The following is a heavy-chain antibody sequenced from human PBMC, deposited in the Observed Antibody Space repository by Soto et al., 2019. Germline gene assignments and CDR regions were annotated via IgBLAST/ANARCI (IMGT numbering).Heavy chain of an antibody. CDR3: ATISSPDDY. Sequence: EVQLVESGGGLVQPGGSLRLSCAASGLTFTPSWMSWVRQAPGKGLEWVANIKQDGSEKYYVDSVKGRLTISRDNAKNSLYLQMNSLRAEDSAVYYCATISSPDDYWGQGTLVTVSS. CDR1: GLTFTPSW. CDR2: IKQDGSEK. J-gene: IGHJ4*02. V-gene: IGHV3-7*02. D-gene: IGHD6-13*01.